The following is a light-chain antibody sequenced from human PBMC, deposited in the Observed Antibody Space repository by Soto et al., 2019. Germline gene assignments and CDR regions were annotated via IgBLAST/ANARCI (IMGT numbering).Light chain of an antibody. CDR2: GAS. CDR3: QQYNNWHPLT. J-gene: IGKJ4*01. Sequence: EIWMTQSPATLSVSPGERATLSCGASQSVSSKLAWYQQKLGQAPRLLIYGASTRATGIPARFSGSGSGTEFTLTISSLKSEDFAVYYCQQYNNWHPLTFGGGTQVDIK. V-gene: IGKV3-15*01. CDR1: QSVSSK.